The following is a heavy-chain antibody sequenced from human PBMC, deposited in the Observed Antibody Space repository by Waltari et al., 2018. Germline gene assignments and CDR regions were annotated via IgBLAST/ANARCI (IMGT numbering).Heavy chain of an antibody. Sequence: QVQLQQWGAGLLKPSETLSLTCAVYGGSFSGYYWSWIRQPPGKGLEWIGEINHSGSTNYNPSLKSRVTRSVDTSKNQFSLKLSSVTAADTAVYYCARTATYGSGSYYPDYWGQGTLVTVSS. CDR1: GGSFSGYY. CDR2: INHSGST. CDR3: ARTATYGSGSYYPDY. D-gene: IGHD3-10*01. V-gene: IGHV4-34*01. J-gene: IGHJ4*02.